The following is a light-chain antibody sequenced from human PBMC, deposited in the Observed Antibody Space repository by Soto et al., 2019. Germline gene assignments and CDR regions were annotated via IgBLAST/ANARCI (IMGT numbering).Light chain of an antibody. CDR1: QGVTPAY. CDR3: QQYGGSPLFT. V-gene: IGKV3-20*01. CDR2: GAS. J-gene: IGKJ3*01. Sequence: EIVLTQSPGTLSLSPWERATLSCRASQGVTPAYLAWYQHKPGQAPRLLIYGASNRATGIPDRFSGSGSGTDFTLTISRREPEDFAVYSCQQYGGSPLFTFGPGTRLDFK.